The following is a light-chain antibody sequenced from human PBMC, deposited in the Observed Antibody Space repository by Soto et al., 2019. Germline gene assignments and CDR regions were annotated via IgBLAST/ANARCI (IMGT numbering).Light chain of an antibody. J-gene: IGKJ1*01. CDR2: DAS. V-gene: IGKV3-11*01. CDR3: QQRGNWPRT. Sequence: EIVLTQSPATLSLSPGERATLSCRASQIVGSYLAWYQQKPGQAPRLLIYDASNRATGIPARFSGSGSGTDFPLPIRSLEPEDFAVYYCQQRGNWPRTFGQGTKVEIK. CDR1: QIVGSY.